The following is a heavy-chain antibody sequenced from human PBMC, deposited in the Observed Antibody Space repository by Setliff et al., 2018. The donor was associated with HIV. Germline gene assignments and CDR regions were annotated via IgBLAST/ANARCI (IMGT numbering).Heavy chain of an antibody. CDR2: IIPIFGTA. J-gene: IGHJ5*02. D-gene: IGHD2-2*01. V-gene: IGHV1-69*06. CDR3: ARGGAREYQLLYNYFDP. Sequence: ASVKVSCKASGGTFSSYAISWVRQAPGQGLEWMGRIIPIFGTANYAQKFQGRVTITADKSTSTAYMELSSLTSEDTAVYYCARGGAREYQLLYNYFDPWGQGTLVTVSS. CDR1: GGTFSSYA.